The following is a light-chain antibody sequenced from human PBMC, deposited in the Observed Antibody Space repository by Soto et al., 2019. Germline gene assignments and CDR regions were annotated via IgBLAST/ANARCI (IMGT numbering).Light chain of an antibody. CDR1: QSVLYSSKNKNY. J-gene: IGKJ4*01. V-gene: IGKV4-1*01. Sequence: DIVMTQSPDSLAVSLGERATINCKSSQSVLYSSKNKNYLAWYQKKPGQPPKLLIYWASTRESGVPGRFSGSRSGTDFTLTSTSLQAEDVAVYYCQQYHSLPLTFGGGTKVEIK. CDR3: QQYHSLPLT. CDR2: WAS.